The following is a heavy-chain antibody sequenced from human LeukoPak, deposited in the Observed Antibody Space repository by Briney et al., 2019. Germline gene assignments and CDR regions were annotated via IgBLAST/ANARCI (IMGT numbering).Heavy chain of an antibody. D-gene: IGHD6-6*01. V-gene: IGHV1-69*06. CDR1: GGTFSSYA. CDR2: IIPIFGTA. J-gene: IGHJ4*02. Sequence: ASVKVSCKASGGTFSSYAISWVRQAPGQGLEWMGGIIPIFGTANYAQKFQGRVTITADKSTSTAYMELSSLRSEDTAVYYCAREGLAARPFDYWGQGTLVTVSS. CDR3: AREGLAARPFDY.